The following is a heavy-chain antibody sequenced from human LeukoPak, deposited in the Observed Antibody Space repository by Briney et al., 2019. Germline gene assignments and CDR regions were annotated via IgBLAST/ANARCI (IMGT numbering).Heavy chain of an antibody. CDR2: IYYNDDK. CDR3: AHLVVTIDWRSYFDY. D-gene: IGHD3-9*01. V-gene: IGHV2-5*01. CDR1: DFSLSTPGMG. Sequence: SDTTLVKPTQTLTLTCTFSDFSLSTPGMGVGWIRQPPGKAPEWLVMIYYNDDKRYSPSLRSRLTITKDTSKNQVVLTMTNVDVVDTATYYCAHLVVTIDWRSYFDYWGQGSLVTVSS. J-gene: IGHJ4*02.